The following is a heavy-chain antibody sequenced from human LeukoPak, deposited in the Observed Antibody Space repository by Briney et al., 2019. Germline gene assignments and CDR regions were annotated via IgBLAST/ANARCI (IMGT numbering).Heavy chain of an antibody. V-gene: IGHV4-59*01. Sequence: PSETLSLTCTVFGGSISSYYWSWIRQPPGKGLEWIGYIYYSGSTTYNPSLKSRVIISVDTSKNQFSLKLSSVTAADTAVYYCARGWSSGWYRNDYWGQGTLVTVSS. D-gene: IGHD6-19*01. CDR2: IYYSGST. CDR3: ARGWSSGWYRNDY. J-gene: IGHJ4*02. CDR1: GGSISSYY.